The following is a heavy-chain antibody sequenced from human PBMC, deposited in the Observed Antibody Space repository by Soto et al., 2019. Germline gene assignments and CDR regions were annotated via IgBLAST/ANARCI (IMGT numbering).Heavy chain of an antibody. CDR2: IYRSGST. V-gene: IGHV4-4*09. D-gene: IGHD3-16*01. CDR3: ARTLDYGHMDV. Sequence: QVQMQESGPGLVKPSETLSLTCTVSGDSVRNQYWSWIRRPPGRGLEWIGYIYRSGSTKYNPSLKSGLTISVDTSKNQFSLKLSSVTAADTAVYYCARTLDYGHMDVWGKGTTVTVSS. CDR1: GDSVRNQY. J-gene: IGHJ6*03.